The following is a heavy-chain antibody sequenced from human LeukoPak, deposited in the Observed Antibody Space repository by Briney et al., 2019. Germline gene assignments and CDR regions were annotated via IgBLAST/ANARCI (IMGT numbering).Heavy chain of an antibody. V-gene: IGHV3-30-3*01. CDR3: ASGYYRY. Sequence: SGGSLRLSCAASGFTFSSYAMHWVRQAPGKGLEWVAVISYDGSNKYYADSVKGRFIISRDNSKNTLYLQMNSLRAEDTAVYYCASGYYRYWGQGTLVTVSS. CDR2: ISYDGSNK. CDR1: GFTFSSYA. J-gene: IGHJ4*02. D-gene: IGHD3-22*01.